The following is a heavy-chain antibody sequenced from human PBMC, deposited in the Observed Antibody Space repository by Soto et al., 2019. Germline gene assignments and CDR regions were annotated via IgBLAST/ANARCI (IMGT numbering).Heavy chain of an antibody. CDR2: IYHSGST. V-gene: IGHV4-4*02. CDR3: ARVGYCSSTSCYARRAFDI. Sequence: QVQLQESGPGLVKPSGTLSLTCAVSSGSISSSNWWSWVRQPPGKGVEWMGEIYHSGSTNYNPSLRSRVTISVDKSKNQFSLKLSSVTAADTAVYYCARVGYCSSTSCYARRAFDIWGQGTMVTVSS. J-gene: IGHJ3*02. CDR1: SGSISSSNW. D-gene: IGHD2-2*01.